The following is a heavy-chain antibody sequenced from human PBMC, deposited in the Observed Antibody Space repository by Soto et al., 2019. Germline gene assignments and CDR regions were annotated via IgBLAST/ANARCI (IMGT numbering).Heavy chain of an antibody. V-gene: IGHV4-34*01. CDR2: ITHSGST. Sequence: SETLSLTCAVYGGSFSGYYWTWIRQPPGKGLEWIGEITHSGSTNYNPSLKSRVTILVDTSKNQFSLNLNSVTAADTAVYYCARSSVRGWSYWGQGTLVTVSS. CDR1: GGSFSGYY. CDR3: ARSSVRGWSY. J-gene: IGHJ4*02. D-gene: IGHD3-10*02.